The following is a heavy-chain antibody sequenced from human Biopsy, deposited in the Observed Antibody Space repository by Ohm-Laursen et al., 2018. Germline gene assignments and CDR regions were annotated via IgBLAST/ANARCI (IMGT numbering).Heavy chain of an antibody. CDR1: GFTFSSYS. CDR3: VRDRLEESEINYYYGMDV. D-gene: IGHD3-16*01. V-gene: IGHV3-21*01. J-gene: IGHJ6*02. Sequence: SLRLSCAASGFTFSSYSMNWVRQAPGKGLEWVSSISFGSGYIYYADSVKGRFTISRDNAENSLYLQVNSLRAEDTAVYYCVRDRLEESEINYYYGMDVWGQGTTVTVSS. CDR2: ISFGSGYI.